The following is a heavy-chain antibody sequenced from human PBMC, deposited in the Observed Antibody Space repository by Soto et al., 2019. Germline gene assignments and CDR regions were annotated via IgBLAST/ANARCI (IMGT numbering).Heavy chain of an antibody. Sequence: GGSLRLSCAASGFTFSSYAMSWVRQAPGEGLEWVSAISGSGGSTYYAYSVKGRFTISRDNSKNTLYLQMNSLRAEDTAVYYCAKSGVYYYYGMDVGGQGTTVPVSS. CDR2: ISGSGGST. D-gene: IGHD1-26*01. CDR3: AKSGVYYYYGMDV. J-gene: IGHJ6*02. V-gene: IGHV3-23*01. CDR1: GFTFSSYA.